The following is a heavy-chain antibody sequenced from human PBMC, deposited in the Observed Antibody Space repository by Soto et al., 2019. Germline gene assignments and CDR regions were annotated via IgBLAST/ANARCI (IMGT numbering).Heavy chain of an antibody. J-gene: IGHJ4*02. CDR2: ISSSSSTI. CDR1: GFTFSSYS. Sequence: PGGSLRLSCAASGFTFSSYSMNWVRQAPGKGLEWVSYISSSSSTIYYADSVKGRFTISRDNAKNSLYLQMNSLRDEDTAVYYCARTSYLEIVVVPFDYWGQGTLVTVSS. V-gene: IGHV3-48*02. CDR3: ARTSYLEIVVVPFDY. D-gene: IGHD3-22*01.